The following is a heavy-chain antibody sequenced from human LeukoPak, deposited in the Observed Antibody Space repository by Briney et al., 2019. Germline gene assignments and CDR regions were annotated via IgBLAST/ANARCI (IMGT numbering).Heavy chain of an antibody. V-gene: IGHV1-69*05. CDR2: IIPIFGTA. J-gene: IGHJ4*02. D-gene: IGHD6-19*01. CDR1: GGTFSSYA. Sequence: GASVKVSRKASGGTFSSYAISWVRQAPGQGLGWMGGIIPIFGTANYAQKFQGRVTITTDESTSTAYMELSSLRSEDTAVYYCARGRGIAVLFDYWGQGTLVTVSS. CDR3: ARGRGIAVLFDY.